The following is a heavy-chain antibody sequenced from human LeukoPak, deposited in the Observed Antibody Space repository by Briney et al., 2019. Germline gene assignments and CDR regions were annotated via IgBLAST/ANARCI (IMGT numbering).Heavy chain of an antibody. Sequence: PGGSLRLSCAASGFTFSSYEMNWVRQAPGKGLEWVSYISSSGSTIYYADSVKGRFPISRDNAKNSLYLQMNSLRAEDTAVYYCARDGAAGPYYYYGMDVWGQGTTVTVSS. CDR1: GFTFSSYE. J-gene: IGHJ6*02. V-gene: IGHV3-48*03. CDR3: ARDGAAGPYYYYGMDV. D-gene: IGHD6-13*01. CDR2: ISSSGSTI.